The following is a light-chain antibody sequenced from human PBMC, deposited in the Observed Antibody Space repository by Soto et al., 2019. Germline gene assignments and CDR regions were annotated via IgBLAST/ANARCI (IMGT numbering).Light chain of an antibody. J-gene: IGKJ4*01. CDR1: QDITTS. CDR3: QQYDNLPLS. Sequence: DIQMTQSPSFLSASVGDRVTITCQASQDITTSLNWYQQKPGKAPKLLMYDASNLETGVPSRYSGSGSVTDFTFTISSLQAEDIATYYCQQYDNLPLSFGGGTKVEIK. CDR2: DAS. V-gene: IGKV1-33*01.